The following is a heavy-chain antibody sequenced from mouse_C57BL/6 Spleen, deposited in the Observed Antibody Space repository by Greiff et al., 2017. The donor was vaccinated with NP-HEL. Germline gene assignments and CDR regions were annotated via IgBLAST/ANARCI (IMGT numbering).Heavy chain of an antibody. CDR2: ISSGGDYI. Sequence: EVQRVESGEGLVKPGGSLKLSCAASGFTFSSYAMSWVRQTPEKRLEWVAYISSGGDYIYYADTVKGRFTISRDNARNTLYLQMSSLKSEDTAMYYCTRVGDYEKGYAMDYWGQGTSVTVSS. D-gene: IGHD2-4*01. V-gene: IGHV5-9-1*02. CDR1: GFTFSSYA. J-gene: IGHJ4*01. CDR3: TRVGDYEKGYAMDY.